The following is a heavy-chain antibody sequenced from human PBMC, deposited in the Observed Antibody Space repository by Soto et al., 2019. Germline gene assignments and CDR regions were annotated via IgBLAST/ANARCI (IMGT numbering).Heavy chain of an antibody. CDR3: ARGSINDSSGPLAFDI. Sequence: ASVKVSCKASGYIFTGYYIHWVRQAPGQGLEWMGWINPNSGGTNYAQKFQGWVTMTRDTSISTAYMELSRLRSDDTAVYYCARGSINDSSGPLAFDIWGQGTMVTVSS. CDR1: GYIFTGYY. D-gene: IGHD3-22*01. CDR2: INPNSGGT. V-gene: IGHV1-2*04. J-gene: IGHJ3*02.